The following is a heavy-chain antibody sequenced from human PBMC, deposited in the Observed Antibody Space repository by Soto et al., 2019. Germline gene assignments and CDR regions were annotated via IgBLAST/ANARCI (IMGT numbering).Heavy chain of an antibody. J-gene: IGHJ4*02. CDR1: GFPFSSYS. V-gene: IGHV3-48*04. CDR2: ITTSSHTI. Sequence: EVQLVESGGGLVQPGGSLRLSCAASGFPFSSYSMDWVRQAPGQGLEWISYITTSSHTIYYADSVKGRFTISRDNAKNTLYLQMNSLRAEDTAVYYCARGGAHTAMANEYWGQGALVTVSS. CDR3: ARGGAHTAMANEY. D-gene: IGHD5-18*01.